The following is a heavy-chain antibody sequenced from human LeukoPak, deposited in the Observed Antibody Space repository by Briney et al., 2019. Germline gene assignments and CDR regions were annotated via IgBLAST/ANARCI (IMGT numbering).Heavy chain of an antibody. CDR1: GFTFSDSY. CDR2: INGSGHDI. J-gene: IGHJ5*01. D-gene: IGHD6-6*01. V-gene: IGHV3-11*04. CDR3: TRDPRHFDS. Sequence: GGSLRLSCAASGFTFSDSYMTWVRQAPGKGVEWVAYINGSGHDINYSDSVKGRFTISRDNAKNSLYLQMSSLRVEDTAVYYCTRDPRHFDSCGQGTLVTVSS.